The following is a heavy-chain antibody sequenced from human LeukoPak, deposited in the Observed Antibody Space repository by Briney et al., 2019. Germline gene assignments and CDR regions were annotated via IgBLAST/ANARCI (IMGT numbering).Heavy chain of an antibody. CDR1: GFTFSSYG. J-gene: IGHJ6*03. D-gene: IGHD5-18*01. V-gene: IGHV3-30*18. Sequence: GGSLRLSCAASGFTFSSYGMHWVRQAPGKGLEWVAVISYDGRNKYYADSVKGRFTISRDNSKNTLYLQMNSLRAEDTAVYYCAKDPAMVKYYYMDVWGKGTTVTVSS. CDR2: ISYDGRNK. CDR3: AKDPAMVKYYYMDV.